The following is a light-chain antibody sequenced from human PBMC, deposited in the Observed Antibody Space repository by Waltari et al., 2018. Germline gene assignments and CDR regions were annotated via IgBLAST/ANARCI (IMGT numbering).Light chain of an antibody. CDR3: QQSYNTPPVT. CDR2: DAS. CDR1: QTISSR. Sequence: DIQMTQSPSTLSASVGDRVTLTCRASQTISSRLAWNQQKPGKAPNLLIYDASSLESGVPSRFSGSGSGTEFTLTISSLQPDDFGTYYCQQSYNTPPVTFGPGTKVEIK. V-gene: IGKV1-5*01. J-gene: IGKJ1*01.